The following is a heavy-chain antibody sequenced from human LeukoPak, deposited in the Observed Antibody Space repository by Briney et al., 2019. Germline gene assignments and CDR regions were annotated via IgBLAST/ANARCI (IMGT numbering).Heavy chain of an antibody. CDR1: GGSITFGSYY. V-gene: IGHV4-61*02. D-gene: IGHD3-16*02. CDR2: IYTSGRT. CDR3: ARARVIPASFDD. Sequence: SQTLSLTCTVSGGSITFGSYYWTWIRQPAGKGLEWIGRIYTSGRTFYNPSLKSRVTISMDTSMNQFSLRLNSVTAADTAVYYCARARVIPASFDDWGQGALVTVSS. J-gene: IGHJ4*02.